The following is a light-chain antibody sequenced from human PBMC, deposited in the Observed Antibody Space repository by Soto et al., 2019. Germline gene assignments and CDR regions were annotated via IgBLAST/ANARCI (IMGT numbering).Light chain of an antibody. CDR2: DVT. Sequence: QSALTQPASMSGSPGQSITISCTGTSSDVGGSNSVSWYQQHPGKAPKLMIYDVTNRPSWVSTRFSGSKSGNTASLTISGLQAEDEADYYCCSYAGSSTWVFGGGTKLTVL. CDR1: SSDVGGSNS. CDR3: CSYAGSSTWV. V-gene: IGLV2-14*03. J-gene: IGLJ3*02.